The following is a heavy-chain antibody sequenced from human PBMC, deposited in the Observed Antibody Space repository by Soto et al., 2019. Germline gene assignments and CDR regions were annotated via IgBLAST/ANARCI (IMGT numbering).Heavy chain of an antibody. CDR1: GGSISSGDYY. V-gene: IGHV4-30-4*01. CDR2: IYYSGST. D-gene: IGHD3-16*02. CDR3: AREKSSWFDP. Sequence: SETLSLTCTVSGGSISSGDYYWSWIRQPPGKGLEWIGCIYYSGSTYYNPSLKSRVTISVDTSKNQFSLKLSSVTAADTAVYYCAREKSSWFDPWGQGTLVTVSS. J-gene: IGHJ5*02.